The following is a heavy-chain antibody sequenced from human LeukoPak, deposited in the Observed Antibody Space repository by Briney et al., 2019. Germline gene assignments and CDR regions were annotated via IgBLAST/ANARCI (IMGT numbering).Heavy chain of an antibody. CDR3: ARDRRSGSHGDAFDI. CDR1: RGSISSGFCY. J-gene: IGHJ3*02. V-gene: IGHV4-61*02. D-gene: IGHD1-26*01. Sequence: SETLSLTCTVSRGSISSGFCYWNWIRQPAGKGLEWIGRIYISGSTNYNPSLKSRVTISVDTSKNQFSLKLTSVTAADTAVYYCARDRRSGSHGDAFDIWGQGTMVTVSS. CDR2: IYISGST.